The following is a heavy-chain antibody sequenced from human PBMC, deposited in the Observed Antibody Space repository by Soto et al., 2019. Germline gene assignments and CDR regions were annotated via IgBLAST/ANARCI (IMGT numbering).Heavy chain of an antibody. D-gene: IGHD2-2*01. J-gene: IGHJ4*02. Sequence: GGSLRLSCAASGFTFISYAMSWVRQAPGKGLEWVSAISGIGGSTYYADSVKGRFTISRDNSKNSLYLQMSSLRVEDTAVYYCARSGGRKPDYWGQGTQVTVSS. CDR1: GFTFISYA. V-gene: IGHV3-23*01. CDR3: ARSGGRKPDY. CDR2: ISGIGGST.